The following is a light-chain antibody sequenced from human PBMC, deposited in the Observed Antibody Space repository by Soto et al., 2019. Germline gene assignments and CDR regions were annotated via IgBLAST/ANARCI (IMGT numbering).Light chain of an antibody. CDR2: GAS. J-gene: IGKJ2*01. V-gene: IGKV3-20*01. CDR1: QSVSATY. Sequence: EIVLTQSPGTLSLSPRESATLSCRASQSVSATYLAWYQQKPGQPPRLLIYGASSRATGIPERFSGSGSGTDFTLSISRLEPEDFAVFYCQQYGGSPPYTFGHGTKLEI. CDR3: QQYGGSPPYT.